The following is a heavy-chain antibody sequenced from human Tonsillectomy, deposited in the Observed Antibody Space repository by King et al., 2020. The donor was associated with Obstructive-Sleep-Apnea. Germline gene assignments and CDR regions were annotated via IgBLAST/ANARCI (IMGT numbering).Heavy chain of an antibody. CDR3: ARGGSSGWYFFDY. CDR1: GFTFSNYY. J-gene: IGHJ4*02. V-gene: IGHV3-11*01. Sequence: VQLVQSGGGLVKPGGSLRLSCAASGFTFSNYYMSWIRQAPGKGLEWVSYISTSGSTIYYPDSVKGRFTISRDNAKNSLYLQMNSLRAEDTAVYYCARGGSSGWYFFDYWGQGTLVTVSS. D-gene: IGHD6-19*01. CDR2: ISTSGSTI.